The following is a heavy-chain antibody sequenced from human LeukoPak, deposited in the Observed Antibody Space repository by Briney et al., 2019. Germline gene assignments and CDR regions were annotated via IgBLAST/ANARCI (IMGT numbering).Heavy chain of an antibody. D-gene: IGHD5-18*01. CDR3: VRDTAMVHNWFDP. Sequence: ASVKVSCKASGYTFTSYAMNWVRQAPGQGLEWMGGIIPIFGTANYAQKFQGRVTITADESTSTAYMEPSSLRSEDTAVYYCVRDTAMVHNWFDPWGQGTLVTVSS. CDR2: IIPIFGTA. J-gene: IGHJ5*02. CDR1: GYTFTSYA. V-gene: IGHV1-69*13.